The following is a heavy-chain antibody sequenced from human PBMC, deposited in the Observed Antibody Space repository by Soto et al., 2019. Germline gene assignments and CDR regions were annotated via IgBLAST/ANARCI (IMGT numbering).Heavy chain of an antibody. CDR2: IKSKTDGGTT. V-gene: IGHV3-15*01. D-gene: IGHD2-2*01. J-gene: IGHJ4*02. CDR1: GFTFSNAW. Sequence: GGSLRLSCAASGFTFSNAWMSWVRQAPGKGLEWVGRIKSKTDGGTTDYAAPVKGRFTISRDDSKNTLYLQMNSLKTEDTAVYYCTTVLPRVVPAAIQPKDYWGQGTMVTVS. CDR3: TTVLPRVVPAAIQPKDY.